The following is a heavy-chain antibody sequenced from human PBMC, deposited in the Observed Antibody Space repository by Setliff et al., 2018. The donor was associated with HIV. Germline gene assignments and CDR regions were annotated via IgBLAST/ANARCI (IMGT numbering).Heavy chain of an antibody. J-gene: IGHJ3*02. CDR1: GCSTLASCYY. CDR3: ATSAESGFGIHWGVFNI. D-gene: IGHD3-10*01. V-gene: IGHV4-39*01. CDR2: IYSSGST. Sequence: SETLSLTCTVSGCSTLASCYYWGWIRQPPGKGRSWLGSIYSSGSTYYNPSLKSRVSISVETSKNKFSRKLRSVTAADTAVYHCATSAESGFGIHWGVFNIWGQGTRVNVSS.